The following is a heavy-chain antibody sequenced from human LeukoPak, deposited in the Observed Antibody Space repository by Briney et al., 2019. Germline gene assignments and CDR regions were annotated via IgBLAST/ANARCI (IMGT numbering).Heavy chain of an antibody. V-gene: IGHV3-74*01. J-gene: IGHJ4*02. D-gene: IGHD2-2*01. CDR1: GFTFSSYW. Sequence: GGSLRLSCVASGFTFSSYWMHWVRQDPRKGLVWVSRINGDGRNINYADSVRGRFTIPRDNAKNTLYLQMNTQRVEDTAVYYCATGRSCTTCYLPDYWGQGTLVTVSS. CDR3: ATGRSCTTCYLPDY. CDR2: INGDGRNI.